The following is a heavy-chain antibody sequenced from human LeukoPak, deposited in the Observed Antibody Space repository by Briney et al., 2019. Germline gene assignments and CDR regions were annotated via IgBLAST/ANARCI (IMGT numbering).Heavy chain of an antibody. Sequence: GGSLRLSCAASGFTFSSYSMNWVRQAPGKGLGWVSYISSSSSTIYYADSVKGRFTISRDNAKNSLYLQMNSLRAEETGVYYCARDRRGATTDIDYWGQGTMVTVSS. V-gene: IGHV3-48*01. CDR2: ISSSSSTI. J-gene: IGHJ4*02. CDR1: GFTFSSYS. CDR3: ARDRRGATTDIDY. D-gene: IGHD1-26*01.